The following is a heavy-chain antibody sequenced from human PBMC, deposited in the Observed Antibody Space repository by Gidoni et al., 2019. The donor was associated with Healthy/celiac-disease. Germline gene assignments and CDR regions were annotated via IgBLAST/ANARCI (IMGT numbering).Heavy chain of an antibody. CDR2: ISYDGSNK. J-gene: IGHJ4*02. CDR1: GFPSSSYA. V-gene: IGHV3-30-3*01. D-gene: IGHD1-26*01. Sequence: QVQLVASGGGGVPPSRSLRLSRAPSGFPSSSYAMHWVRQAPGKGLEWVAVISYDGSNKYDADSVKGRFTISRDNSKNTLYLQMNSLRAEDTAVYYCARDTQWELPSYFDYWGQGTLVTVSS. CDR3: ARDTQWELPSYFDY.